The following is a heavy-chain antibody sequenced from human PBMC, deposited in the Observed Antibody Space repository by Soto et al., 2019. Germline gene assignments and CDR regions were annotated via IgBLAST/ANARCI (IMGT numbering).Heavy chain of an antibody. D-gene: IGHD2-2*01. Sequence: QLQLQESGPGLVKPSETLSLTCTVSGGSISSSSYYWGWIRQPPGKGLEWIGSIYYSGSTYYNPSLKSRVTISVDTSKNQFSLKLSSVTAADTAVYYCARHEVVVVPAATNWFDPWGQGTLVTVSS. V-gene: IGHV4-39*01. CDR2: IYYSGST. CDR3: ARHEVVVVPAATNWFDP. J-gene: IGHJ5*02. CDR1: GGSISSSSYY.